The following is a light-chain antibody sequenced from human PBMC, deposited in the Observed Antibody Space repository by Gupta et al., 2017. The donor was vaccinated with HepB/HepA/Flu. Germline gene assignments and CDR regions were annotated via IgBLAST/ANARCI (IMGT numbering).Light chain of an antibody. V-gene: IGKV2-28*01. J-gene: IGKJ1*01. CDR2: FAS. CDR3: RQSLHDPRT. CDR1: QSLLDRNGYNL. Sequence: DILMTPSPLSLPVTPGEPASILCRSSQSLLDRNGYNLLDWYVQKPGQSPQLLIYFASHWASGVPDRFSGSGSGTGFTREISRVEADDVGVYYCRQSLHDPRTFGPGTKVEIK.